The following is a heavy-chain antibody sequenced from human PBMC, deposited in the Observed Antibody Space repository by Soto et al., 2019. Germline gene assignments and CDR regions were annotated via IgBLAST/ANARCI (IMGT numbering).Heavy chain of an antibody. V-gene: IGHV4-39*01. D-gene: IGHD2-2*01. J-gene: IGHJ6*01. CDR2: IYYSGST. CDR1: GGSISSSSYY. CDR3: ARNKNIVVVPSDIYYCYVMDV. Sequence: PSETLYLTCTVSGGSISSSSYYWGWIRQPPGKGLEWIGSIYYSGSTYYNPSLKSRVTISVDTSKNQFSLKLSSVTAADTAVYYCARNKNIVVVPSDIYYCYVMDVPRQGTTDIVSS.